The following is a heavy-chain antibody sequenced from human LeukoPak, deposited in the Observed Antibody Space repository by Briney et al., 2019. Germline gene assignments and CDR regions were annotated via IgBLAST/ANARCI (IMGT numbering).Heavy chain of an antibody. D-gene: IGHD3-22*01. CDR2: ITSGSSYI. CDR3: ARDLTHRRYYDNSGYQIVPAF. Sequence: GGSLRLSCAASGFTFSSYNMNWVRQAPGKGLEWVSSITSGSSYIYYADSVKGRFTISRDNAKNSLYLQMNSLRAEDTAVYYCARDLTHRRYYDNSGYQIVPAFWGQGTLVTVSS. V-gene: IGHV3-21*01. CDR1: GFTFSSYN. J-gene: IGHJ4*02.